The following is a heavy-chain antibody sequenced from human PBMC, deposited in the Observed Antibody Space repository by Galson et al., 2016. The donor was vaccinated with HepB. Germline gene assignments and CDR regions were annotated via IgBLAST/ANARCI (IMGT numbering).Heavy chain of an antibody. CDR2: IWYDGSNK. CDR3: ATSNSYGYVH. J-gene: IGHJ4*02. Sequence: SLRLSCAASGFTFSRYGMHWVRQAPGKGLEWVAVIWYDGSNKYYAGSVKGRFTISRGNSKNTLYLQMDSLRAEDTALYYCATSNSYGYVHWGQGALVTVSS. CDR1: GFTFSRYG. D-gene: IGHD5-18*01. V-gene: IGHV3-33*01.